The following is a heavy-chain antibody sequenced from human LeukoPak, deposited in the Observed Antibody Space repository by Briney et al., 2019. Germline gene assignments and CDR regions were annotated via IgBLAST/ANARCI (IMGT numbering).Heavy chain of an antibody. Sequence: PSETLSLTCTISDDSINSYYWVWIRQSPAKELDWIGYVHYTWQVRYSPSLKSRVTMSLDTSKNQVSLKLTSVTAADTGVYFCARQKDDWPDLWGQGTLVTVSS. D-gene: IGHD3-9*01. J-gene: IGHJ5*02. CDR1: DDSINSYY. CDR2: VHYTWQV. CDR3: ARQKDDWPDL. V-gene: IGHV4-59*08.